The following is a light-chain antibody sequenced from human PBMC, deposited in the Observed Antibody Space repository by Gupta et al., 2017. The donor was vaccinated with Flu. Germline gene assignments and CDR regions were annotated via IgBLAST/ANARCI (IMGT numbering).Light chain of an antibody. CDR1: SSDVGSSNL. J-gene: IGLJ3*02. Sequence: QSALTQPASVSGSPGQSITISCTGTSSDVGSSNLVSWYQQHPGKAPKLMIYAVSKRPSGVSNRFSGSKSGSTASLTISGLQAEDEADYYCCSYVDSNMRVFGGGTKLTVL. V-gene: IGLV2-23*02. CDR2: AVS. CDR3: CSYVDSNMRV.